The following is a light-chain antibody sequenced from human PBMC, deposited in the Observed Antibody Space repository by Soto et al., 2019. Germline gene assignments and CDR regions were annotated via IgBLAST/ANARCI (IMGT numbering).Light chain of an antibody. Sequence: QSALTQPRSVSGSPGQSVTISCTGTNSDVGGYDYVSWYQQYPGKAPKLMIFGVSERPSGVPYRFSGSKSGNTASLTISGLQAEDEADYSCCSYVDTHTSVFGGGTKVTVL. CDR3: CSYVDTHTSV. J-gene: IGLJ3*02. V-gene: IGLV2-11*01. CDR2: GVS. CDR1: NSDVGGYDY.